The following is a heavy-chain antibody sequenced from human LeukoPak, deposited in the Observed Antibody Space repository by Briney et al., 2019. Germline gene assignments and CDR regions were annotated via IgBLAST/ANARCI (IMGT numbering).Heavy chain of an antibody. V-gene: IGHV3-30*03. CDR2: ISYDGSNK. J-gene: IGHJ3*02. CDR3: VRDTFGPDAFDI. Sequence: GGSLRLSCAASGFTFSNYGMHWVRQAPGKGLEWVAIISYDGSNKYYADSVKGRFTISRDNSKNTLFLQMNSLRAEDTAVYYCVRDTFGPDAFDIWGQGTMVTVSS. D-gene: IGHD3-10*01. CDR1: GFTFSNYG.